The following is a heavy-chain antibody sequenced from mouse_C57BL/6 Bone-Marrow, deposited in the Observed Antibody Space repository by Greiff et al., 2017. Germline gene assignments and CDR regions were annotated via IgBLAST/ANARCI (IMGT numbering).Heavy chain of an antibody. CDR3: ARRRVYNDYSYFDY. Sequence: QVQLQQSGAELARPGASVKLSCKASGYTFTSYGISWVKQRTGQGLEWIGEIYPRSGNTYYNEKFKGKATLTADKSSSTAYMELRSLTSEDSAVYFWARRRVYNDYSYFDYGGQGTTLTVSS. CDR1: GYTFTSYG. V-gene: IGHV1-81*01. J-gene: IGHJ2*01. D-gene: IGHD2-4*01. CDR2: IYPRSGNT.